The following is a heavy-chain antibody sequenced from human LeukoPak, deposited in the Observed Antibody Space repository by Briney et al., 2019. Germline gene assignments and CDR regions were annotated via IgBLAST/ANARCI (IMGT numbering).Heavy chain of an antibody. D-gene: IGHD2-21*02. V-gene: IGHV3-43*02. CDR2: ISGDGGST. CDR3: APLVVTATLDY. Sequence: GGSLRLSCAASGFTFDDYAMHWVRQAPGKGLEWVSLISGDGGSTYYADSVKGRFTISRDNSKNSLYLQMNSLRTGDTALYYCAPLVVTATLDYWGQGTLVTVSS. CDR1: GFTFDDYA. J-gene: IGHJ4*02.